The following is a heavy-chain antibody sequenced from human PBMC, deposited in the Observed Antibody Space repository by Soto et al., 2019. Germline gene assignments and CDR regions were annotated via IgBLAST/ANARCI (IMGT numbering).Heavy chain of an antibody. CDR3: AHAYGGTSWPNDAFDI. D-gene: IGHD2-21*01. V-gene: IGHV2-5*02. CDR1: GFSLSGDGVG. J-gene: IGHJ3*02. CDR2: IYWDDDQ. Sequence: QITLKESGPTLVKPTETLTVTCTVSGFSLSGDGVGVGWIRQPPGKALEWLALIYWDDDQRYSPSLKTRLTTTKDASKNQVALTMTNMAPIDTATYYCAHAYGGTSWPNDAFDIWGQGTVVTVSS.